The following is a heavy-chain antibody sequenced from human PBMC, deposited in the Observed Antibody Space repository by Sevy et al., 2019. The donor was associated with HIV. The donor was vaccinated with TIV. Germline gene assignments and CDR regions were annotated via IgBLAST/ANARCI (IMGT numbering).Heavy chain of an antibody. J-gene: IGHJ4*02. CDR1: GFTFSNYA. D-gene: IGHD4-4*01. Sequence: GGSLRLSYAASGFTFSNYAMSWVRQAPGKGLEWVSTFSFGCGKINYADSVKGRFTISRDNSKNTLYLQMNSLRAEDTALYYCAREGYSKPHDYWGQGTLVTVSS. V-gene: IGHV3-23*01. CDR2: FSFGCGKI. CDR3: AREGYSKPHDY.